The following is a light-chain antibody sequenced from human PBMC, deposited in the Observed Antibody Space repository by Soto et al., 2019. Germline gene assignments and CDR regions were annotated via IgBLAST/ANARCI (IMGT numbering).Light chain of an antibody. CDR1: QSISSTH. CDR3: QQYGSSPGT. J-gene: IGKJ1*01. V-gene: IGKV3-20*01. Sequence: EIVLTQSPDTLSLSTGERATLSCRASQSISSTHLVWYQQKPGQAPSLLIFGASSRATGIPDRFSGSGSGTDFTLTISGLEPEDFAVYYCQQYGSSPGTFGQGTKVDIK. CDR2: GAS.